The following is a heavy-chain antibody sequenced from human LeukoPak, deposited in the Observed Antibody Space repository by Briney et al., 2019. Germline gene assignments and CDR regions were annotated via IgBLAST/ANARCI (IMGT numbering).Heavy chain of an antibody. CDR2: INHSGST. J-gene: IGHJ5*02. D-gene: IGHD3-3*01. Sequence: PSETLSLTCAVYGGSFSGYYWSWIRQPPGKGLEWIGEINHSGSTNYNLSLKSRVTISVDTSKNQFSLKLSSVTAADTGVYYCARLYYDFWSGQKGNWFDPWGQGTLVTVSS. CDR3: ARLYYDFWSGQKGNWFDP. V-gene: IGHV4-34*01. CDR1: GGSFSGYY.